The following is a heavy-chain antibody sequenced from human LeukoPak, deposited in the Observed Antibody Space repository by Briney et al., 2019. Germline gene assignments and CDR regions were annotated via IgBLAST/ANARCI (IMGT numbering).Heavy chain of an antibody. D-gene: IGHD5-12*01. CDR2: LHPDGSER. CDR3: ARGGYSFDY. Sequence: GGSLRLSCVASGFSFTKYWMTWVRQAPGKGLEWVARLHPDGSERNYVGSVEGRFTVFGDNAKSSLLLQMHSLRVEDTAVYYCARGGYSFDYLGQGTLVTVPS. V-gene: IGHV3-7*01. J-gene: IGHJ4*02. CDR1: GFSFTKYW.